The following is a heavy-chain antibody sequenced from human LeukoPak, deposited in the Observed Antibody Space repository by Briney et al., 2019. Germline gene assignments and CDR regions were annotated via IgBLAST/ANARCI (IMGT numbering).Heavy chain of an antibody. J-gene: IGHJ5*02. D-gene: IGHD3-9*01. CDR2: ISSSGSTI. Sequence: GGSLRLSCAASGFTFSDYYMSWIRQAPGKGLEWVSYISSSGSTIYYADSVKGRFTISRDNAKNSLYLQMNSLRAEDTAVYYCAKLGYFDWLYRYNWFDPWGQGTLVTVSS. V-gene: IGHV3-11*04. CDR3: AKLGYFDWLYRYNWFDP. CDR1: GFTFSDYY.